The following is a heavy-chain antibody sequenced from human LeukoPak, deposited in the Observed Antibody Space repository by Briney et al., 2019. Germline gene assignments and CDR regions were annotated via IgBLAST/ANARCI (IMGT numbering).Heavy chain of an antibody. CDR2: IYTSGST. CDR3: ARGWIQLWSQGYYFDY. V-gene: IGHV4-4*07. CDR1: GGSISSYY. J-gene: IGHJ4*02. Sequence: PSETLSLTCTVSGGSISSYYWSWIRQPAGKGLEWVGRIYTSGSTNYYPSLKSRVTMSVDTSKNQFSLKLSSVTAADTAVYYCARGWIQLWSQGYYFDYWGQGTLVTVSS. D-gene: IGHD5-18*01.